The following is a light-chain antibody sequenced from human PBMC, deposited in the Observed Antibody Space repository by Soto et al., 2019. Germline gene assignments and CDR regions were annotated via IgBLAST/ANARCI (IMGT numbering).Light chain of an antibody. Sequence: QSALTQPPSVSGPRGQSVAISCTGTSSDVGSDNRVSWYQQPPGTAPKLIISEVSNRPSGVPDRFSGSKSGNTASLSISGLQAEDEADYYCSSYTGSRTYVFGTGTKLTVL. V-gene: IGLV2-18*02. CDR3: SSYTGSRTYV. CDR1: SSDVGSDNR. CDR2: EVS. J-gene: IGLJ1*01.